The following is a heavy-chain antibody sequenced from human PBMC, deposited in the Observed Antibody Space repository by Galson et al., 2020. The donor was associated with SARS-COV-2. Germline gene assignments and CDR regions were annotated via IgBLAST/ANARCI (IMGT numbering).Heavy chain of an antibody. CDR3: AREGPHHDSSHFEY. Sequence: GGSLRLSCAASGFTFSTYAMHWVRRAPGKGLEWVAIISYDGSTEYNGDSVRGRFTISRDNSRNTVFLQMNRLRAEDTAVYYCAREGPHHDSSHFEYWGQGTLVTVSS. V-gene: IGHV3-30*04. J-gene: IGHJ4*02. CDR1: GFTFSTYA. D-gene: IGHD3-22*01. CDR2: ISYDGSTE.